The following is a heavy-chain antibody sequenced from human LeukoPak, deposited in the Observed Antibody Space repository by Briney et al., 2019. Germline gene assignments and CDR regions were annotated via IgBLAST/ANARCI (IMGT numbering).Heavy chain of an antibody. CDR3: ARGLGRWILTGYYPLYFDY. CDR2: INHSGST. V-gene: IGHV4-34*01. J-gene: IGHJ4*02. Sequence: SETLSLTCAVYGGSFSGYYWSWIRQPPGKGLEWMGEINHSGSTNYNPSLKSRVTISVDTSKNQFSLKLSSVTAAATAVYYCARGLGRWILTGYYPLYFDYWGQGTLVTVSS. D-gene: IGHD3-9*01. CDR1: GGSFSGYY.